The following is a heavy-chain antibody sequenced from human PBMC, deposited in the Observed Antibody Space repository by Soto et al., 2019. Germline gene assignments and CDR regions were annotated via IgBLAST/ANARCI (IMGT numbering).Heavy chain of an antibody. CDR3: ARDLGDSSGWYGEYFQH. CDR2: ISAYNGNT. CDR1: GYTFTSDG. V-gene: IGHV1-18*01. J-gene: IGHJ1*01. D-gene: IGHD6-19*01. Sequence: ASVNGSCKASGYTFTSDGISWVRQAPGQGLEWMGWISAYNGNTNYAQKLQGRVTMTTDTSTSTAYMELRSLRSDDTAVYYCARDLGDSSGWYGEYFQHWGQGTLVTVSS.